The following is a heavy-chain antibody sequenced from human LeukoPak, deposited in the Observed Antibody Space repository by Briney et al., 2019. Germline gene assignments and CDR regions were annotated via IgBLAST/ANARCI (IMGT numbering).Heavy chain of an antibody. D-gene: IGHD3-10*01. V-gene: IGHV4-59*12. CDR2: IYYSGST. CDR3: ARGGIWFGELLSADWFDP. Sequence: SETLSLTCTVSGGSISSYYWSWIRQPPGKGLEWIGYIYYSGSTNYNPSLKSRVTISVDTSKNQFPLKLSSVTAADTAVYYCARGGIWFGELLSADWFDPWGQGTLVTVSS. CDR1: GGSISSYY. J-gene: IGHJ5*02.